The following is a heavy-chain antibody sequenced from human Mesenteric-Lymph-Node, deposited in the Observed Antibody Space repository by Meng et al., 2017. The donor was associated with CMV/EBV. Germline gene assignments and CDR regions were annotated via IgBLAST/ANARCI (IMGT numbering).Heavy chain of an antibody. CDR3: ARGPPNWGFGDY. J-gene: IGHJ4*02. D-gene: IGHD7-27*01. V-gene: IGHV1-8*01. CDR1: GYTFTSYD. CDR2: MSPSSGKT. Sequence: SCKASGYTFTSYDINWVRQAAGQGLEWMGWMSPSSGKTGYAQNFQGRVTMTRDTSINTAYMELSSLRSEDTAVYYCARGPPNWGFGDYWGLGTLVTVSS.